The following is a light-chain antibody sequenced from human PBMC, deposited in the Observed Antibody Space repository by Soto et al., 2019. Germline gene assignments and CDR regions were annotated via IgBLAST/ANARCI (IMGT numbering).Light chain of an antibody. Sequence: EIVLTQSPGTLSLSPGERATLSCRASQRVRSSYLAWYQQKPGQAPRLLIYGASRRATGIPDRFSGGGSGTDFTLTISRLEPEDFAVYFCQQYGSSPPFTFGQGTKVEI. V-gene: IGKV3-20*01. CDR2: GAS. J-gene: IGKJ2*01. CDR3: QQYGSSPPFT. CDR1: QRVRSSY.